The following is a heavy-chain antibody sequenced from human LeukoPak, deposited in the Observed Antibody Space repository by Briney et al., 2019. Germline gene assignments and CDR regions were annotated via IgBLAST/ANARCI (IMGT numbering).Heavy chain of an antibody. CDR3: ARDSGGGSGSYYRYFDY. Sequence: SETLSLTCSVSGGSISSGYYYWTWIRQPAGKRLEYIWHIYITGITKYNPSLQGRVTISLDTSKNQFSLKLTSMTAADTAVYYCARDSGGGSGSYYRYFDYWGQGTLVTVSS. D-gene: IGHD3-10*01. CDR1: GGSISSGYYY. V-gene: IGHV4-61*09. CDR2: IYITGIT. J-gene: IGHJ4*02.